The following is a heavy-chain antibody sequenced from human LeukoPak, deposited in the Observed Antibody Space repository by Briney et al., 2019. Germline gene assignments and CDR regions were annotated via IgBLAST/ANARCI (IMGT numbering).Heavy chain of an antibody. D-gene: IGHD1-14*01. J-gene: IGHJ4*02. V-gene: IGHV1-69*04. CDR2: IIPILGIA. CDR1: GGTFSSYA. CDR3: ARSRKQEPVDY. Sequence: ASVKVSCKASGGTFSSYAISWVRQAPGQGLEWMGRIIPILGIANYAQKFQGRVTITADKSTSTAYMELSSLRSEDTAVYYCARSRKQEPVDYWGQGTLVTVSS.